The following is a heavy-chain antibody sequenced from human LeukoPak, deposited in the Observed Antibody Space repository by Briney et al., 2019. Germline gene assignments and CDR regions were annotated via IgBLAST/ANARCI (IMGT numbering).Heavy chain of an antibody. V-gene: IGHV3-48*01. D-gene: IGHD3-3*01. CDR1: GFTFSSYS. Sequence: PGGSLRLSCAASGFTFSSYSMNWVRQAPGKGLEWVSYISSSSSTIYYADSVKGRFTISRDNAKNSLYLQMNSLRAEDTAVYYCARDHAQYYDSWSGYWNYYYGMDVWGQGTTVTVSS. J-gene: IGHJ6*02. CDR2: ISSSSSTI. CDR3: ARDHAQYYDSWSGYWNYYYGMDV.